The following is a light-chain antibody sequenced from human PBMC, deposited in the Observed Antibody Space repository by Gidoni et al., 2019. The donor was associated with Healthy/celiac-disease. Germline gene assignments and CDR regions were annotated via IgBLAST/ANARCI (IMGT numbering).Light chain of an antibody. Sequence: EIVLTPSPGTLSLSPGERATLSCRASQSVSSSYLAWYQQKPGQAPRLLIYCASSRATGIPDRFSGSGSGTDFTITISRLEPEDFAVYYCQQYGSSPPLTFGGGTKVEIK. CDR2: CAS. CDR1: QSVSSSY. J-gene: IGKJ4*01. CDR3: QQYGSSPPLT. V-gene: IGKV3-20*01.